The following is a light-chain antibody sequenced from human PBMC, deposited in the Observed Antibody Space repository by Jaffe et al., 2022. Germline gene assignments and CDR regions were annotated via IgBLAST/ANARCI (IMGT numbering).Light chain of an antibody. V-gene: IGLV1-51*01. Sequence: QSVLTQPPSVSAAPGQKVTISCSGSRSNIGNNYVSWYQQLPGTAPKLLIYDNSKRPSGIPDRFSGSKSGTSATLGITRLQTGDEADYYCGTWDGSLSAGVFGGGTKLTVL. CDR3: GTWDGSLSAGV. CDR2: DNS. CDR1: RSNIGNNY. J-gene: IGLJ2*01.